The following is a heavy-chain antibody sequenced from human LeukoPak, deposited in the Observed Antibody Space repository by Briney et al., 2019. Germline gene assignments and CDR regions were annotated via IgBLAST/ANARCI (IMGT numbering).Heavy chain of an antibody. Sequence: GGSLRLSCAASGLTFSSYAMNWVRQAPGKGLEWVSTVSGSGGTTYYADSVKGRFAISRDNSKNTLYLQMNSLRAEDTAVYYCAKDHRGYYGSGSYFWFDPWGQGTLVTVSS. D-gene: IGHD3-10*01. CDR1: GLTFSSYA. V-gene: IGHV3-23*01. CDR2: VSGSGGTT. J-gene: IGHJ5*02. CDR3: AKDHRGYYGSGSYFWFDP.